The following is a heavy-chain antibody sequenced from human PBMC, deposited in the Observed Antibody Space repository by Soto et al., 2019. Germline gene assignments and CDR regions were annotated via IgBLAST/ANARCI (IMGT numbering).Heavy chain of an antibody. CDR1: GGTFSSYV. Sequence: QVHLVQSGAEVKKPGSSVKVSCKASGGTFSSYVISWVRLAPGQGLEWMGGFIPIFGTANYAQKFQGRVTITAEESTTTVYMEMRSLRSEDTAVYYCARVPNYDGGSGKYFYGMDVWGQGTRVTVSS. CDR3: ARVPNYDGGSGKYFYGMDV. D-gene: IGHD3-22*01. V-gene: IGHV1-69*12. CDR2: FIPIFGTA. J-gene: IGHJ6*02.